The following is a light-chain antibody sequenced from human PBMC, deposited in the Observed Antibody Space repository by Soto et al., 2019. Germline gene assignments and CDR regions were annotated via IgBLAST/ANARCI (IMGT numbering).Light chain of an antibody. V-gene: IGLV2-14*01. Sequence: QSALGQPASVSGSPGQSITITCTGTSSDVGGYKYVSWYQQYPGKAPKLLIYEVSNRPSGISHRFSGSKSGNTASLTISGLQADDEADYYCSSYTARSSCAYVFGTGTKLTVL. J-gene: IGLJ1*01. CDR3: SSYTARSSCAYV. CDR2: EVS. CDR1: SSDVGGYKY.